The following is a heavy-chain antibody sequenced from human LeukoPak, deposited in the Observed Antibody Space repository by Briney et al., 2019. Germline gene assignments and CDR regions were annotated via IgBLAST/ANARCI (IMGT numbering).Heavy chain of an antibody. CDR1: GFTVSGNF. CDR2: IHTDGNT. D-gene: IGHD3-10*01. Sequence: GGSLRLSCAASGFTVSGNFVFWVRQVPGKGLDWVSVIHTDGNTYYADSAKGRFTISRDNSKNTIYLQMNSLRAEDTAMYYCARELRYLGSGSSPGDYWGQGTLVTVSS. V-gene: IGHV3-53*01. J-gene: IGHJ4*02. CDR3: ARELRYLGSGSSPGDY.